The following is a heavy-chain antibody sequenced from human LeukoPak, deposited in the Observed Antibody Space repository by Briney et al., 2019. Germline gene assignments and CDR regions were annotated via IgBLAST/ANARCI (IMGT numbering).Heavy chain of an antibody. J-gene: IGHJ4*02. CDR3: ARARGRNCCLLEY. Sequence: PSETLSLTGTVSSGSISGYYWSWIRQSPEKGLEWIGFVYHSGTTSYSPSLKSRVSMSLDMSQNHFSLRLTSVTAADTATYYCARARGRNCCLLEYWGQGLPVIVSS. CDR1: SGSISGYY. D-gene: IGHD1-14*01. CDR2: VYHSGTT. V-gene: IGHV4-59*01.